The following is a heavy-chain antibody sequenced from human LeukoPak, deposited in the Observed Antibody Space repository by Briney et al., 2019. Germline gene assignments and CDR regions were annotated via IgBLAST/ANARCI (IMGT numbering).Heavy chain of an antibody. J-gene: IGHJ4*02. CDR1: GFTFSSYA. V-gene: IGHV3-30*01. Sequence: GGSLRLSCAASGFTFSSYAMHWVRQAPGKGLEWVAVISYDGSNKYYADSVKGRFTISRDNSKNTLHLQMNSLRAEDTAVYYCARGGYFDYWGQGTLVTVSS. D-gene: IGHD2-15*01. CDR3: ARGGYFDY. CDR2: ISYDGSNK.